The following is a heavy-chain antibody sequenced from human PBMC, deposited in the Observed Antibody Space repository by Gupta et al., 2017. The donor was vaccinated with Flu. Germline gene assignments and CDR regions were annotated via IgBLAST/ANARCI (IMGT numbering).Heavy chain of an antibody. D-gene: IGHD3-22*01. CDR3: AKDVPPQTYYYDSSPYRRFDY. CDR2: ISGSGGST. Sequence: EWVSAISGSGGSTYYADSVKGRFTISRDNSKNTLYLQMNSLRAEDTAVYYCAKDVPPQTYYYDSSPYRRFDYWGQGTLVTVSS. V-gene: IGHV3-23*01. J-gene: IGHJ4*02.